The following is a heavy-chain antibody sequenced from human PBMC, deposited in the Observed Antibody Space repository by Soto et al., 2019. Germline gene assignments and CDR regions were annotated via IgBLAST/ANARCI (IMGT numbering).Heavy chain of an antibody. CDR3: AKDRTTVTIGNYFDY. V-gene: IGHV3-23*01. CDR2: ISGSGGST. J-gene: IGHJ4*02. CDR1: GFTSSSYA. D-gene: IGHD4-17*01. Sequence: PGGSLRLSCAASGFTSSSYAMSWVRQAPGKGLEWVSAISGSGGSTYYADSVKGRFTISRDNSKNTLYLQMNSLRAEDTAVYYCAKDRTTVTIGNYFDYWGQGTLVTVSS.